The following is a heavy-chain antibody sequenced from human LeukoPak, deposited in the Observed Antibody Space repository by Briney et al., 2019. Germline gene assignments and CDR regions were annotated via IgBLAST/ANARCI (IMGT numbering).Heavy chain of an antibody. Sequence: PGGSLRLSCAASGFTVSSNYMSWVRQTPGKGLEWVSVIYSGGNTYYADSVKGRFTISRDNSKNTLYLQMNSLRAEDTAVYYCARDSIAVADRDYWGQGTLVTVSS. V-gene: IGHV3-53*01. CDR2: IYSGGNT. CDR1: GFTVSSNY. J-gene: IGHJ4*02. D-gene: IGHD6-19*01. CDR3: ARDSIAVADRDY.